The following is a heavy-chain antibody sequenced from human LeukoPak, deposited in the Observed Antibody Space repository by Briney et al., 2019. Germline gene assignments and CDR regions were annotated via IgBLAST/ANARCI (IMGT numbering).Heavy chain of an antibody. CDR1: GFTFDDHA. V-gene: IGHV3-9*01. J-gene: IGHJ6*02. CDR3: AKDVGYSGSTGSLDV. Sequence: QPGRSLRLSCAASGFTFDDHAMHWVRQPPGQGLEWVSGINWDSGSIGYADSVKGRFTISRDNAKNTLYLQMNSLRLEDTALYYCAKDVGYSGSTGSLDVWGQGTTVTVSS. CDR2: INWDSGSI. D-gene: IGHD1-26*01.